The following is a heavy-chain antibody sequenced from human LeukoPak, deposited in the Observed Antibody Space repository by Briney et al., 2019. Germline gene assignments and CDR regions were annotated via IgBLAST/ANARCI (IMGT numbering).Heavy chain of an antibody. Sequence: GGSLRLSCAASGFTFSSYEMNWVRQAPGKGLEWVSYSSSGGSAIYYADSVKGRFTISRDNAKNSVYLQMNSLRAEDTAVYYCATTSYSSASYSVYWGQGTLVTVSS. CDR2: SSSGGSAI. D-gene: IGHD6-19*01. CDR1: GFTFSSYE. CDR3: ATTSYSSASYSVY. J-gene: IGHJ4*02. V-gene: IGHV3-48*03.